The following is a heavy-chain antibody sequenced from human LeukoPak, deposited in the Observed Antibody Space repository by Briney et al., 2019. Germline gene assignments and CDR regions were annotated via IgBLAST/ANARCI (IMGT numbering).Heavy chain of an antibody. CDR2: MNPNTGRT. Sequence: ASVKVSCKASRYTFTSYDINWVREAAGQGLEWVGWMNPNTGRTGFAQKFQGRLTMTRDTSISTAYMELSSLRSEDTAVYYCARLSQTPDYYSNGGYFYLGYWGQGTPVTVSP. V-gene: IGHV1-8*01. D-gene: IGHD3-22*01. CDR1: RYTFTSYD. J-gene: IGHJ4*02. CDR3: ARLSQTPDYYSNGGYFYLGY.